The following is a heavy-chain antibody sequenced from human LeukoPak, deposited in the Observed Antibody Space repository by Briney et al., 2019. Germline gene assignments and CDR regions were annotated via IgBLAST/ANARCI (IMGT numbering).Heavy chain of an antibody. V-gene: IGHV4-39*07. CDR3: ARGHRPYYYDSSGYLDY. CDR1: GGSISSSSYY. Sequence: PSETLSLTCTVSGGSISSSSYYWGWIRQPPGKGLEWIGSIYYSGSTYYNPSLKSRVTISVDTSKNQFSLKLSSVTAADTAVYYCARGHRPYYYDSSGYLDYWGQGTLVTVSS. CDR2: IYYSGST. D-gene: IGHD3-22*01. J-gene: IGHJ4*02.